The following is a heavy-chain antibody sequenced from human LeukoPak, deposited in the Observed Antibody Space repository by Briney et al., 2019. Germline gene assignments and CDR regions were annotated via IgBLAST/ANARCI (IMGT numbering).Heavy chain of an antibody. Sequence: GASVKVSCKASGYTFTSYYMHWVRQAPGQGLEWMGIINPSGGSTSYAQEFQGRVTMTRDMSTSTVYMELSSLRSEDTAVYYCARDYYLGATDYWGQGTLVTVSS. D-gene: IGHD1-26*01. CDR1: GYTFTSYY. CDR2: INPSGGST. CDR3: ARDYYLGATDY. V-gene: IGHV1-46*01. J-gene: IGHJ4*02.